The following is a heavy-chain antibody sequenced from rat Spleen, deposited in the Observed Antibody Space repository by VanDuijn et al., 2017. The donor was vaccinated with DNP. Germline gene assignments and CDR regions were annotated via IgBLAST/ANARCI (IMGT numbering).Heavy chain of an antibody. CDR3: ARLSGDYGYKLLFDY. V-gene: IGHV5-25*01. Sequence: EVQLVESGGGPVQPGRSLKLSCVASGFIFSNYWMTWVRQAPTKGLEWVTSISPSGGSTNYRDSVKGRFTVSRDNAKSTLYLQMDSLRSEDTAAYYCARLSGDYGYKLLFDYWGQGVMVTVSS. D-gene: IGHD1-9*01. CDR1: GFIFSNYW. CDR2: ISPSGGST. J-gene: IGHJ2*01.